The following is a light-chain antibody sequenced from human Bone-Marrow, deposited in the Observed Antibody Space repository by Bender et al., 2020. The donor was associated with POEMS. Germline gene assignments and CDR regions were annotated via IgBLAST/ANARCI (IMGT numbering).Light chain of an antibody. CDR2: EVS. CDR1: SVGGYNY. CDR3: ATWDDSLNGWV. V-gene: IGLV2-8*01. J-gene: IGLJ3*02. Sequence: QSALTQPPSASGSPGQSVTISCTGASVGGYNYVSWYQQYPGKGPKLMIYEVSKRPSGVPDRFSGSNSGTSASLAISGLLSDDEADFYCATWDDSLNGWVFGGGTKLTVL.